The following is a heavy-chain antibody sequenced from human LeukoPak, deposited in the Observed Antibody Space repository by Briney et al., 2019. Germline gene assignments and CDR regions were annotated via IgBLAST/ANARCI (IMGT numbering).Heavy chain of an antibody. J-gene: IGHJ5*02. CDR3: ARDGCSTTFCNTNWFDP. CDR1: GGTFRTHA. CDR2: IIPMIGKP. D-gene: IGHD2/OR15-2a*01. V-gene: IGHV1-69*05. Sequence: SVKVSCKVLGGTFRTHAISWVRQAPGQGFEWVGGIIPMIGKPHCAQQLQGRITITTDESTSTVHMELSSLRSEDTAVYFCARDGCSTTFCNTNWFDPWGQGTLVTVSS.